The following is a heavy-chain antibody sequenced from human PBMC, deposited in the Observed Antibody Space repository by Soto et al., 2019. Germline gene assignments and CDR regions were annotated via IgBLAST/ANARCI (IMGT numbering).Heavy chain of an antibody. V-gene: IGHV4-59*02. J-gene: IGHJ5*02. D-gene: IGHD6-13*01. CDR1: GAYVTTYY. CDR2: ISNSGNT. CDR3: ARRGSTWYSWLDP. Sequence: LSLTCNVSGAYVTTYYWSWIRQSPGKGLEWIGYISNSGNTNYNPSLKSRVTISLDTSKNHFSLKMRSVTAADTAVYYCARRGSTWYSWLDPWGQGTLVTVYS.